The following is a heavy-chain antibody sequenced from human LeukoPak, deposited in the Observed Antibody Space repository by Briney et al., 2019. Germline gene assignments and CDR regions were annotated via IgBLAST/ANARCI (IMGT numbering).Heavy chain of an antibody. J-gene: IGHJ4*02. D-gene: IGHD3-22*01. CDR1: GGSFSSSTYY. CDR3: ARHYYDSSGYYPWYFDY. Sequence: SETLSLTCTVSGGSFSSSTYYWGRIRQPPGKGLEWLGSIYYSGSTYYNQSLKSRVTISVDTSKNQFSLKLTSVTAADTAVYYCARHYYDSSGYYPWYFDYWGRGTLVTVSS. V-gene: IGHV4-39*01. CDR2: IYYSGST.